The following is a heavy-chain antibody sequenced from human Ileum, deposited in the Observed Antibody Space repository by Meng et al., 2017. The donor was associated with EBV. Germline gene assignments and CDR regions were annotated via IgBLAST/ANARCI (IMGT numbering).Heavy chain of an antibody. D-gene: IGHD4/OR15-4a*01. CDR1: GDSVSDTNYF. CDR3: ARGLLAGTMLNWSDY. V-gene: IGHV4-39*07. CDR2: INSNWNT. Sequence: QLQLQESGPGLVKPSETLSLTCLFSGDSVSDTNYFWGWIRQPPGKGLEWIGSINSNWNTYYNPSLTSRVTMSVDTSKNQFSLKLSSVTAADTAVYYCARGLLAGTMLNWSDYWGQGTLVTVSS. J-gene: IGHJ4*02.